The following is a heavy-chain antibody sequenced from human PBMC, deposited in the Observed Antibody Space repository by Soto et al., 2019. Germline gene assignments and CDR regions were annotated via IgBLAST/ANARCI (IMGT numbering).Heavy chain of an antibody. D-gene: IGHD3-10*01. CDR1: GFTFSSYG. V-gene: IGHV3-33*01. CDR2: IWYAGSNK. Sequence: QVQLVESGGGVVQPGRSLRLSCAASGFTFSSYGMHWVRQAPGKGLEWVAVIWYAGSNKYYADSVKGRFTISRDNSKNTLYLQMNSLSAEDTAVYYCAREDVLLWFGELGPLDYWGQGTLVTVSS. CDR3: AREDVLLWFGELGPLDY. J-gene: IGHJ4*02.